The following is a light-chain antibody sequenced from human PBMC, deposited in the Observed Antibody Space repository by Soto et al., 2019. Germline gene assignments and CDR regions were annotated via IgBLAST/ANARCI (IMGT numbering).Light chain of an antibody. CDR1: RSDVGANHY. CDR2: EVT. Sequence: QSALTQPASVAGAPGQSITISCTGTRSDVGANHYVSWYQQYPGEAPKVIIYEVTNRPSGVSNRFSGSKSDHTASLTISGLQAEDEADYYCTSHTGGGSLDVFGTGTKVTV. V-gene: IGLV2-14*01. CDR3: TSHTGGGSLDV. J-gene: IGLJ1*01.